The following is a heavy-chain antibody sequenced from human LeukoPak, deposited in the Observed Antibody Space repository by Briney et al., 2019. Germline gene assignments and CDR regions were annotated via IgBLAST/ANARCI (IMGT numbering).Heavy chain of an antibody. J-gene: IGHJ4*02. V-gene: IGHV1-2*02. CDR1: GYTFSGDY. D-gene: IGHD6-6*01. Sequence: ASVKVSCKASGYTFSGDYMHWVRQAPGQGLEWVGWINPNSGDTNYAQKFQGRVTMTRGTSISTAYMELNRLRSDDTAVYYCARDGIAARPLGYWGQGTLVTVSS. CDR2: INPNSGDT. CDR3: ARDGIAARPLGY.